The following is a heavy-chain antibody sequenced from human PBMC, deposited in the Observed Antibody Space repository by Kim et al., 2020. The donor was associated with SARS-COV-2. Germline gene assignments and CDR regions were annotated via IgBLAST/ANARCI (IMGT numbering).Heavy chain of an antibody. V-gene: IGHV5-51*01. D-gene: IGHD3-10*01. Sequence: RSSPSFQGQVTISADKSISTAYLQWRSLKASDTAMYYCARRVSGGNWYFDLWGRGTLVTVSS. CDR3: ARRVSGGNWYFDL. J-gene: IGHJ2*01.